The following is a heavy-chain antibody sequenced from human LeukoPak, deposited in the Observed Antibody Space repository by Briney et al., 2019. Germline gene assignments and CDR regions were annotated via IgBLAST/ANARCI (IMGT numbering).Heavy chain of an antibody. D-gene: IGHD3-22*01. CDR2: IYYSGST. V-gene: IGHV4-59*08. J-gene: IGHJ4*02. CDR3: AAGSGYPTLGDFDY. CDR1: GGSISSYY. Sequence: PSETLSLTCTVSGGSISSYYWSWIRQPPGKGLEWIGYIYYSGSTNYSPSLKSRVTISVDTSKNRFSLKLSSVTAADTAVYYCAAGSGYPTLGDFDYWGQGTLVTVSS.